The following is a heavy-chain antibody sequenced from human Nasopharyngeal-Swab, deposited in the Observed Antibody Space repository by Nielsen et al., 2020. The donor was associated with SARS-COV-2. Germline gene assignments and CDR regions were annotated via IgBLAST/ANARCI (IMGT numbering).Heavy chain of an antibody. J-gene: IGHJ3*02. CDR1: GFTFSSYA. D-gene: IGHD3-22*01. CDR2: ISYDGSNK. CDR3: ARAGGGGYYGAFDI. Sequence: SLKISCAASGFTFSSYAMHWVRQAPGKGLEWVAVISYDGSNKYYADSVKGRFTISRDNSKNTLYLQMNSLRAEDTAVYYCARAGGGGYYGAFDIWGQGTMVTVSS. V-gene: IGHV3-30*04.